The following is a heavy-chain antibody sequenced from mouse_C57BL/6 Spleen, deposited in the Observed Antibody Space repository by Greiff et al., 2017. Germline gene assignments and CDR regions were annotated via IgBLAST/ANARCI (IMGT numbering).Heavy chain of an antibody. Sequence: QVQLQQSGAELVRPGTSVKVSCKASGYAFTNYLIEWVKQRPGQGLAWIGVINPGSGGTNYNEKFKGKATLTADKSSSTAYMQLSSLTSEDSAVYFCARSRSTMASGDYWGQGTTLTVSS. CDR3: ARSRSTMASGDY. V-gene: IGHV1-54*01. D-gene: IGHD2-1*01. J-gene: IGHJ2*01. CDR1: GYAFTNYL. CDR2: INPGSGGT.